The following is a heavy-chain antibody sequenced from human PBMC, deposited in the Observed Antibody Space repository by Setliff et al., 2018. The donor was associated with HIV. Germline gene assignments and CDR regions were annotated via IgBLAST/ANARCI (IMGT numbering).Heavy chain of an antibody. J-gene: IGHJ4*02. Sequence: GGSLRLSCAASGFSFDDYAMTWVRQRPGQGLEWVSGINWRGNSTGYVDSVKGRFTILRDDAKKSLFLQMTSLRVEDTAVYYCARGSYGEVDYWGQGISVTVSS. CDR1: GFSFDDYA. V-gene: IGHV3-20*04. CDR3: ARGSYGEVDY. D-gene: IGHD4-17*01. CDR2: INWRGNST.